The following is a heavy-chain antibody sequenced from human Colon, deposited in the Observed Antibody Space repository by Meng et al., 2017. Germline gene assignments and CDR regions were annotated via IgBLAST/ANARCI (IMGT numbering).Heavy chain of an antibody. D-gene: IGHD3-10*01. CDR1: GDSVSSNRAL. Sequence: IQLPQSRPELVKPSQTLSLTCAISGDSVSSNRALWHWVRQSPSRGLEWLGQTYYRSEWQNHYGVSVKSRITINADTSRNHFSLHLNSVTPEDTAVYYCTTWYGEYWGQGTLVTVSS. V-gene: IGHV6-1*01. CDR2: TYYRSEWQN. J-gene: IGHJ4*02. CDR3: TTWYGEY.